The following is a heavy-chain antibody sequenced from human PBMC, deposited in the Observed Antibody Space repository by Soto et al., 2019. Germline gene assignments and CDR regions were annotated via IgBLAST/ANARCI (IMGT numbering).Heavy chain of an antibody. V-gene: IGHV3-7*01. D-gene: IGHD2-15*01. CDR2: IKYDGGEK. CDR3: AREEWWFDY. Sequence: PGGSLRLSCADSGFTFSTYWMSWVRQAPGKGLEWVANIKYDGGEKYYVDSVKGRFTISRDNAKNSLYLQMNSLRAEDTAVYYCAREEWWFDYWGQGTLVTVSS. J-gene: IGHJ4*02. CDR1: GFTFSTYW.